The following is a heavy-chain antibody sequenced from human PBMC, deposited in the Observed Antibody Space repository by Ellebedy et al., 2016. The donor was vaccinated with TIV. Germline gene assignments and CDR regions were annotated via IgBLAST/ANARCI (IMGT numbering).Heavy chain of an antibody. CDR3: ARSEDTTGYYYFFDY. V-gene: IGHV1-46*01. Sequence: AASVKVSCKASGYTFTIYYIHWVRQAPGQGLEWMGIINPGGGTTSFAQKFQGRLTISADKSTSTVFVELSSLTSDDTAVYYCARSEDTTGYYYFFDYWGLGTLVTVSS. CDR1: GYTFTIYY. CDR2: INPGGGTT. J-gene: IGHJ4*02. D-gene: IGHD3-3*01.